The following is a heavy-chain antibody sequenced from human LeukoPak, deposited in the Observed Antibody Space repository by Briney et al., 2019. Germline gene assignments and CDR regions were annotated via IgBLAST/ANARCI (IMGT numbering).Heavy chain of an antibody. CDR3: ARDRGYCSSTSCYYDY. Sequence: PGGSLRLSCAASGFTLSDYYMSWIRQAPGKGLEWVSYISSRGSTIYYADSVKGRFTISRDNAKNSLYLQMNSLRAEDTAVYYCARDRGYCSSTSCYYDYWGQGTLVTVSS. J-gene: IGHJ4*01. CDR2: ISSRGSTI. CDR1: GFTLSDYY. D-gene: IGHD2-2*01. V-gene: IGHV3-11*01.